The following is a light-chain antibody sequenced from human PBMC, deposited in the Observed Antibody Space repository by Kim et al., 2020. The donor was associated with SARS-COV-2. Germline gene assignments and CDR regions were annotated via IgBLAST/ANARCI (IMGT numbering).Light chain of an antibody. J-gene: IGKJ1*01. CDR3: QQYNNWPPWT. CDR2: GAS. CDR1: QRVSSN. Sequence: PGERATPSCRASQRVSSNLAWYQQKPGQAPRLLIYGASTRATGIPARFSGSGSGTEFTLTISSLQSEDFAVYYCQQYNNWPPWTFGQGTKVDIK. V-gene: IGKV3-15*01.